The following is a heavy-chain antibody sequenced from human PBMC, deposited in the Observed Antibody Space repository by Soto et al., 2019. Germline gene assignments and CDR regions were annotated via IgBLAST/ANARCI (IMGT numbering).Heavy chain of an antibody. D-gene: IGHD3-3*01. V-gene: IGHV3-23*01. J-gene: IGHJ4*02. Sequence: GGSLRLSCAASGFTFSNFGMTWVRQAPGEGLEWVSGISGSGTNTYYAESVKDRFTVSRDNSKDTLFLHIASLKADDTAVYYCAKDEEWPPWRGYFGSWGQGTLVTVSS. CDR1: GFTFSNFG. CDR3: AKDEEWPPWRGYFGS. CDR2: ISGSGTNT.